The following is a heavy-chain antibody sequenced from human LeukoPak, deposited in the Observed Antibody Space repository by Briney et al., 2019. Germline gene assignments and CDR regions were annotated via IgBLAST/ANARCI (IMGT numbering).Heavy chain of an antibody. J-gene: IGHJ4*02. CDR3: TRDRGAYNLYDY. D-gene: IGHD1-1*01. V-gene: IGHV3-49*03. Sequence: GGSLRLSCAASGFTVSFYAMSWIRQAPGKGLEWVGSIRSKAYGETADYAASVKGRFTISRDDSKAIAYLQMNSLKTEDTAVYHCTRDRGAYNLYDYWGQGTLVTVSS. CDR1: GFTVSFYA. CDR2: IRSKAYGETA.